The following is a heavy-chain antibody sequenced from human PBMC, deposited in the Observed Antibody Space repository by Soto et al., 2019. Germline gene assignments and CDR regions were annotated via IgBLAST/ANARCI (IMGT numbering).Heavy chain of an antibody. Sequence: SGPTLVNPTQTLTLTCTFSGFSLSTSGMCVSWIRQPPGKALEWLARIDWDDDKYYSTSLKTRLTISKDTSKNQVVLTMTNMDSFDTGTSFCVLLQVRAAGGLHTFDIWGQGTTVTVSS. CDR2: IDWDDDK. CDR1: GFSLSTSGMC. V-gene: IGHV2-70*11. J-gene: IGHJ6*02. CDR3: VLLQVRAAGGLHTFDI. D-gene: IGHD6-13*01.